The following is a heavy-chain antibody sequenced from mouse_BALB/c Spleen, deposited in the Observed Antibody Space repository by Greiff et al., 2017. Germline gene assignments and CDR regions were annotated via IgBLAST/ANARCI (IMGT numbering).Heavy chain of an antibody. CDR3: AREVLWPFAY. CDR2: IWAGGST. Sequence: VQRVESGPGLVAPSQSLSITCTVSGFSLTSYGVHWVRQPPGKGLEWLGVIWAGGSTNYNSALMSRLSISKDNSKSQVFLKMNSLQTDDTAMYYCAREVLWPFAYWGQGTLVTVSA. CDR1: GFSLTSYG. J-gene: IGHJ3*01. V-gene: IGHV2-9*02. D-gene: IGHD1-1*02.